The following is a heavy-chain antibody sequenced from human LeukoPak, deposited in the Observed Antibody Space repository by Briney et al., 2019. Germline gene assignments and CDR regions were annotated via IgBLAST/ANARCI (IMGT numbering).Heavy chain of an antibody. J-gene: IGHJ6*02. D-gene: IGHD6-6*01. CDR1: GGSISGYY. V-gene: IGHV4-4*07. Sequence: SETLSLTCTVSGGSISGYYWSWIRQPAGKGLEWIGRIYTSGSTNYNPSLKSRVTMSVDTSKNQFSLKLGSVTAADTAIYYCARGGAARIRYYGMDVWGQGTTVTVSS. CDR3: ARGGAARIRYYGMDV. CDR2: IYTSGST.